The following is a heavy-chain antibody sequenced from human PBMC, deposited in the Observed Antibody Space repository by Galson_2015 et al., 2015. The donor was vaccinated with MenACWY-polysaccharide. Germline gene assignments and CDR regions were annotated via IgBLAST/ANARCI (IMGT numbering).Heavy chain of an antibody. CDR2: ISGSAGRT. V-gene: IGHV3-23*01. CDR3: AKAHIAARPDRRMVYYYYMDV. CDR1: GFTFSSYA. D-gene: IGHD6-6*01. J-gene: IGHJ6*03. Sequence: SLRLSCAASGFTFSSYAMTRVRQAPGKGLQWVSAISGSAGRTYYADSVKGRLTISRDNSRNTLYLQMNSLRAEDTAVYYCAKAHIAARPDRRMVYYYYMDVWGKGTTVTVSS.